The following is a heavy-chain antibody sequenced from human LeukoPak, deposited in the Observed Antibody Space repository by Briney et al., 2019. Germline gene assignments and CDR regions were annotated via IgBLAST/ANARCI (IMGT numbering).Heavy chain of an antibody. CDR1: GFTSRRYG. CDR2: INNDGSDT. Sequence: GGTLELPCEPSGFTSRRYGRHWARKAPGKGLVWAAGINNDGSDTSYADSVKGRFTISRDNAKNTLFLQMNSLRAEDTAVYYCARRWYESSGYYLIDYWGQGTLVTVSS. J-gene: IGHJ4*02. D-gene: IGHD3-22*01. V-gene: IGHV3-74*01. CDR3: ARRWYESSGYYLIDY.